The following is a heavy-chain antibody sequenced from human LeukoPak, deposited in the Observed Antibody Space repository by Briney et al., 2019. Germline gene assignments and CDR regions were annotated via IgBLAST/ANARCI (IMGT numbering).Heavy chain of an antibody. CDR1: GGTFSSYA. J-gene: IGHJ4*02. CDR2: IIPIFGTA. CDR3: ARGADYGDYDDYFDY. Sequence: ASVKVSCKASGGTFSSYAISWVRQAPGQGLEWMGGIIPIFGTANYAQKFQGRVTITADESTSTAYMELSGLRSEDTAVYYCARGADYGDYDDYFDYWGQGTLVTVSS. D-gene: IGHD4-17*01. V-gene: IGHV1-69*13.